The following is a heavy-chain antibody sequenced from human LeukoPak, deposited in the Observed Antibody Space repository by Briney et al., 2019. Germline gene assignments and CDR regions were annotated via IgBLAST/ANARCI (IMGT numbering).Heavy chain of an antibody. J-gene: IGHJ4*02. Sequence: GGSLRLSCAASGCSFSSYSMSWIRQAPGKGLEWVSAISRSGGSTYYADSVKCRFTISRDNSNNTLHLQMNSMSADTTAVYYRAKEGHGYSNYGYWGQGALVTV. D-gene: IGHD4-11*01. CDR3: AKEGHGYSNYGY. CDR2: ISRSGGST. CDR1: GCSFSSYS. V-gene: IGHV3-23*01.